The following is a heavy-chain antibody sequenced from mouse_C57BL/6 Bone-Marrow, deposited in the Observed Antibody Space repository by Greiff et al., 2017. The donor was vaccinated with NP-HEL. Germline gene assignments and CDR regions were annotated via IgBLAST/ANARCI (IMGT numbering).Heavy chain of an antibody. CDR2: IYPRSGNT. V-gene: IGHV1-81*01. CDR3: GVYYGSRNAY. CDR1: GYTFTSYG. J-gene: IGHJ3*01. D-gene: IGHD1-1*01. Sequence: QVQLQQSGAELARPGASVKLSCKASGYTFTSYGISWVKQRTGQGLEWIGEIYPRSGNTYYNEKFKGKATLTADKSSSTAYMELRSLTSEDSAVYFCGVYYGSRNAYWGQGTLVTVSA.